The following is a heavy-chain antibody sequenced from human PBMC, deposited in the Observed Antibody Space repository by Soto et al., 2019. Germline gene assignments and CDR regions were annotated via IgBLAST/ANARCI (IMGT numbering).Heavy chain of an antibody. V-gene: IGHV3-9*01. CDR1: GSSLQDYA. J-gene: IGHJ6*04. Sequence: EVQLVESGGGLVQPGGSLRLSCVGSGSSLQDYAMHWVRQAPGKGLEWVSGIYYNSNRIDYADSVKGRFTISRDNARNSLYLQMNSLRTEDTAFYYRGKDISPGGMDVWGRGIMVTVSS. CDR3: GKDISPGGMDV. CDR2: IYYNSNRI.